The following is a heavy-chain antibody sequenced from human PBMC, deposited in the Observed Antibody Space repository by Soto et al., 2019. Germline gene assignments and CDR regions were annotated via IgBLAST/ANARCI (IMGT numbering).Heavy chain of an antibody. J-gene: IGHJ4*02. Sequence: SETLSLTCTVSGGSISSGGYYWSWIRQHPGKGLEWIGYIYYSGGTYYNPSLKSRVTISVDTSKNQFSLKLSSVTAADTAVYYCATEYSSGGILDYWGQGTLVTVSS. CDR1: GGSISSGGYY. CDR2: IYYSGGT. D-gene: IGHD6-19*01. CDR3: ATEYSSGGILDY. V-gene: IGHV4-31*03.